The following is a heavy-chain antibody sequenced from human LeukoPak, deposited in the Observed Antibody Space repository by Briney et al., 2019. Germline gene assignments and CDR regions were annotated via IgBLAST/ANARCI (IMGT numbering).Heavy chain of an antibody. CDR3: ASRKFYYDSSGYSSDAFDI. CDR1: GFTFTDSY. D-gene: IGHD3-22*01. J-gene: IGHJ3*02. Sequence: GGSLRLSCAASGFTFTDSYMNWIRQAPGKGLEWVSYIGSSGSPKYYADSVKGRFTISRDNAKNSLYLQMNSLRAEDTAIYYCASRKFYYDSSGYSSDAFDIWGQGTMVTVSS. CDR2: IGSSGSPK. V-gene: IGHV3-11*04.